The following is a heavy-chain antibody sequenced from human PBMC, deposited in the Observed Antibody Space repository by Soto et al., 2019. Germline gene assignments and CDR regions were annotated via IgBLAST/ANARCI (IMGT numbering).Heavy chain of an antibody. Sequence: QVQLVQSGAEVKKPGASVKVSCKASGYTFTSYGISWVRQAPGQGLEWMGWISAYNGNTNYAQKLQGRVTMTTDTSTSKAYMGLRGLGSDDTGVYYCARCNWDFDYWGQGTLVTVSS. D-gene: IGHD1-1*01. V-gene: IGHV1-18*01. CDR3: ARCNWDFDY. CDR2: ISAYNGNT. J-gene: IGHJ4*02. CDR1: GYTFTSYG.